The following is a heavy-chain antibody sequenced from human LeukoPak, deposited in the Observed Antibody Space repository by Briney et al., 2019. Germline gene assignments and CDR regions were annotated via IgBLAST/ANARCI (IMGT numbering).Heavy chain of an antibody. V-gene: IGHV4-59*01. CDR2: IYYSGST. J-gene: IGHJ4*02. CDR1: GGSISSYY. Sequence: SETLSLTCTVSGGSISSYYWSWIRQPPGKGLEWIGYIYYSGSTNYNPSLKSRVTISVDTSKNQFSLKLSSVTAADTAVYYCARAEGIRNGYNYWGQGTLVTVSS. D-gene: IGHD5-24*01. CDR3: ARAEGIRNGYNY.